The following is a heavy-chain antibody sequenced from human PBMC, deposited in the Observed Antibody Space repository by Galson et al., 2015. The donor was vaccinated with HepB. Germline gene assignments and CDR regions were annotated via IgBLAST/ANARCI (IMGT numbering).Heavy chain of an antibody. CDR2: ISGSGGST. J-gene: IGHJ6*02. CDR1: GFTFSSYA. CDR3: AKGVVPAAISSSWNYHYYYYGMDV. Sequence: SLRLSCAASGFTFSSYAMSWVRQAPGKGLEWVSAISGSGGSTYYAESVKGRFTISRDNSKNTLYLQMNSLRAEDTAVYYCAKGVVPAAISSSWNYHYYYYGMDVWGQGTTVTVSS. D-gene: IGHD2-2*01. V-gene: IGHV3-23*01.